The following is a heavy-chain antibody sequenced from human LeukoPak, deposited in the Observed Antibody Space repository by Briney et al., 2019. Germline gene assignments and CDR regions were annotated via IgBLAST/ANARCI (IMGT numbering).Heavy chain of an antibody. CDR2: IYGGGST. D-gene: IGHD3-22*01. V-gene: IGHV3-53*01. CDR3: ARESYDSSGWEALVI. CDR1: GFTVSSNY. J-gene: IGHJ3*02. Sequence: PGGSPRLSCAASGFTVSSNYMSWVRQAPGKGLEWVSVIYGGGSTYYADSLKGRITISRDNSKNTLYLQMNSLRAEDTAVYYCARESYDSSGWEALVIWGQGTMDSVSS.